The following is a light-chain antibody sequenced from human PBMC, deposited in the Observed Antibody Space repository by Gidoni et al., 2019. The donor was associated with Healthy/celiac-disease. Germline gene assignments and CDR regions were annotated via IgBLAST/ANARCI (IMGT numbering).Light chain of an antibody. CDR3: QQYYSYPSL. CDR2: AAS. J-gene: IGKJ4*01. V-gene: IGKV1-8*01. Sequence: AIRMTQSPSSFSASTGDRVTITCRASQGSSSYLAWYQQKPGKAHKLLIYAASTLQSGVPSRFSGSGSGTEFTLTISCLQSEDFATYYCQQYYSYPSLVXGXTKVEIK. CDR1: QGSSSY.